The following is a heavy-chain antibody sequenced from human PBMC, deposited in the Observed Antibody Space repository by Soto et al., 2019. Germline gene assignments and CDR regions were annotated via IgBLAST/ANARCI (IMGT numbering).Heavy chain of an antibody. V-gene: IGHV4-30-2*01. CDR1: GGSISSGGYS. CDR3: ATQRGYSYGAYYYGMDV. CDR2: IYHSGST. D-gene: IGHD5-18*01. Sequence: SETLSLTCAVSGGSISSGGYSWSWIRQPPGKGLEWIGYIYHSGSTYYNPSLKSRVAISVDRSKNQFSLKLSSVTAADTAVYYCATQRGYSYGAYYYGMDVWGQGTTVTVSS. J-gene: IGHJ6*02.